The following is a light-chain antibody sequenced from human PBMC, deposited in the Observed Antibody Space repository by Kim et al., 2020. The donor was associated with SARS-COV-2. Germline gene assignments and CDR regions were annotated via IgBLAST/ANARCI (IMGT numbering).Light chain of an antibody. CDR2: RNI. Sequence: GQKVTISCSETTSNSASYDVHWYQQLPGTAPKLLIYRNINRPSGVPDRFSGSKSGTSASLAITGLQAEDEADYYCHSYDSSLRGWMFGGGTQLTVL. CDR1: TSNSASYD. CDR3: HSYDSSLRGWM. J-gene: IGLJ3*02. V-gene: IGLV1-40*01.